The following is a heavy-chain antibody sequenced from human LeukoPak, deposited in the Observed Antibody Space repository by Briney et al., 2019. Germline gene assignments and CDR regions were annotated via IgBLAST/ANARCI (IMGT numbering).Heavy chain of an antibody. CDR3: ARDSDDILTGYFYY. Sequence: PGGSLRLSCAASEFTFSTYWMTWVRQAPGKGLEWVSYISSSGSTIYYADSVKGRFTISRDNAKNSLYLQMNSLRAEDTAVYYCARDSDDILTGYFYYWGQGTLVTVSS. J-gene: IGHJ4*02. D-gene: IGHD3-9*01. V-gene: IGHV3-48*04. CDR2: ISSSGSTI. CDR1: EFTFSTYW.